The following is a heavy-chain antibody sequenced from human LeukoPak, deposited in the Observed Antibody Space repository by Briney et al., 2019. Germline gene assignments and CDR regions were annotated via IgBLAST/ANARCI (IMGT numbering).Heavy chain of an antibody. D-gene: IGHD3-22*01. V-gene: IGHV4-4*07. Sequence: PSETLSLTCTVSGGPISSYYWSWIRQPAGKGLEWIGRIYTSGSTNYNPSLKSRVTMSVDTSKDQFSLKLSSVTAADTAVYYCARETYYYDSSGYSPYGPFDYWGQGTLVTVSS. CDR3: ARETYYYDSSGYSPYGPFDY. J-gene: IGHJ4*02. CDR1: GGPISSYY. CDR2: IYTSGST.